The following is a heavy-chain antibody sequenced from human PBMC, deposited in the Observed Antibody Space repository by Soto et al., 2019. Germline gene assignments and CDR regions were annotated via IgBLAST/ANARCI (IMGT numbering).Heavy chain of an antibody. CDR1: GFAFRSYN. CDR2: ISSGSSNI. Sequence: EVQLVESGGGLVKPGGSLTLSCAASGFAFRSYNMNWVRQAPGKGLEWVASISSGSSNIYYADSVKGRFTISRDNAKNSLFLQMDSLRAEDSAVYYCASATVVAATFDFWGQRTLVTVSS. V-gene: IGHV3-21*01. J-gene: IGHJ4*02. D-gene: IGHD2-15*01. CDR3: ASATVVAATFDF.